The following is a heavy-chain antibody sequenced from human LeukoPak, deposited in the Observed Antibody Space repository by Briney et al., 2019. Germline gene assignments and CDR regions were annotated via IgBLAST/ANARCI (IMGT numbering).Heavy chain of an antibody. V-gene: IGHV3-43D*04. J-gene: IGHJ3*02. CDR1: GFTFDDYA. CDR3: AKGRWGLTINNFDI. D-gene: IGHD3-9*01. CDR2: ISWDGDST. Sequence: TGGSLRLSCEASGFTFDDYAMHWVRQPPGKGLEWVSRISWDGDSTIYADSVKGRFTISRDSSKNTLYLQMNSLRGEDTAVYYCAKGRWGLTINNFDIWGQGTMVTVSS.